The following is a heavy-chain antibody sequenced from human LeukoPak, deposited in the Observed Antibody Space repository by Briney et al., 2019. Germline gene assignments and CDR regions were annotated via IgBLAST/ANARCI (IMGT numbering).Heavy chain of an antibody. CDR1: GGSISSYY. Sequence: PSETLSLTCTVSGGSISSYYWSWIRQPPGKGLEWIGYIYYSGSTNYNPSLKSRVTISVDTSKNQFSLKLSSVTAADTAVYYCARLEDWGAWYFDYWGQGTLVTVSS. D-gene: IGHD3/OR15-3a*01. V-gene: IGHV4-59*01. CDR3: ARLEDWGAWYFDY. J-gene: IGHJ4*02. CDR2: IYYSGST.